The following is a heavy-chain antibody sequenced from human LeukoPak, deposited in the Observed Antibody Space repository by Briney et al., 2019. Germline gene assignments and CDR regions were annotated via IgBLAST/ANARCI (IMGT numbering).Heavy chain of an antibody. CDR1: GGTFSSYA. J-gene: IGHJ3*02. D-gene: IGHD2-15*01. CDR2: IIPIFGTA. V-gene: IGHV1-69*05. CDR3: ARAGGKQNAFDI. Sequence: SVKVSCKASGGTFSSYAISWVRQAPGQGLEWMGGIIPIFGTANYAQKFQGRVTITTDESTSTAYMELSSLRSEDTAVYYCARAGGKQNAFDIWGQGTMVAVSS.